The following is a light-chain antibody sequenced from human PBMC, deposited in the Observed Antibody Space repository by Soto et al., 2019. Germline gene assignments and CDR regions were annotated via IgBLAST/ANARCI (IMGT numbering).Light chain of an antibody. V-gene: IGKV2-28*01. J-gene: IGKJ5*01. CDR2: MGS. Sequence: DIVMTQSRLSLPVTPGESASISFMSIQILLYSNGYNYLDWYLQKPGQSPQLLIYMGSNRASGVPERFSGSGSGTHFTLKISRVEAEDVGIYYCMQGLQDLTFGQGTRLEIK. CDR3: MQGLQDLT. CDR1: QILLYSNGYNY.